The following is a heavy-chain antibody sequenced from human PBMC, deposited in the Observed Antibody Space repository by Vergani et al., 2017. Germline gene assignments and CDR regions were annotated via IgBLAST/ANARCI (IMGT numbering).Heavy chain of an antibody. CDR1: GGSISSGSYY. D-gene: IGHD2-2*02. CDR2: IYTSGST. J-gene: IGHJ6*03. CDR3: ARARRGNGQLLYGPYYYSMDV. Sequence: QVQLQESGPGLVKPSQTLSLTCTVSGGSISSGSYYWSWIRQPAGKGLEWIGRIYTSGSTNYNPSLKSRVTISVDTSKNQFSLKLSSVTAADTAVYYCARARRGNGQLLYGPYYYSMDVWGKGTTVTVSS. V-gene: IGHV4-61*02.